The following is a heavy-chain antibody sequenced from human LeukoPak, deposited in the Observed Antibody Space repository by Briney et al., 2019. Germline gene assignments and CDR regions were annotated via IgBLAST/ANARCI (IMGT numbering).Heavy chain of an antibody. CDR2: INHSGST. CDR3: ARGNRYYGSGSYYNRPWDWFDP. CDR1: GGSFSGYY. D-gene: IGHD3-10*01. V-gene: IGHV4-34*01. J-gene: IGHJ5*02. Sequence: SETLSLTCAVYGGSFSGYYWSWIRQPPGKGLEWIGEINHSGSTNYNPSLKGRVTISVDTSKNQFSLKLSSVTAADTAVYYCARGNRYYGSGSYYNRPWDWFDPWGQGTLVTVSS.